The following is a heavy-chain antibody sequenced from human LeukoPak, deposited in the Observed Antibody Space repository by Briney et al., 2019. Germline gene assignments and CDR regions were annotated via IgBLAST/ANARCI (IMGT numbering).Heavy chain of an antibody. CDR1: GLSFSSYA. J-gene: IGHJ6*02. CDR3: AKVDCSSTSCYAFDPYYYYGMDV. V-gene: IGHV3-23*01. Sequence: GGSLRLSCAASGLSFSSYAMGSVRQAPRKGLEWVSAISGSGGSTYYADSVKGRFTISRDNSKNTLYLQMNSLRAEDTAVYYCAKVDCSSTSCYAFDPYYYYGMDVWGQGTTVTVSS. CDR2: ISGSGGST. D-gene: IGHD2-2*01.